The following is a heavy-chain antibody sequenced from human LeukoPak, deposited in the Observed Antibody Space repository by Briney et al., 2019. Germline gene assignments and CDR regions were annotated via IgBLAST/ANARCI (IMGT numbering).Heavy chain of an antibody. V-gene: IGHV1-69*05. Sequence: SVKVSCKASGGTFSSYAISWVRQAPGQGLEWMGRIIPIFCTANYAQKFQGRVTMTTGESTNPVYMELRSVRYEDTAVYYCASAQVVVTEEDGFDIWGQGTMVTVSS. CDR1: GGTFSSYA. CDR2: IIPIFCTA. D-gene: IGHD2-15*01. J-gene: IGHJ3*02. CDR3: ASAQVVVTEEDGFDI.